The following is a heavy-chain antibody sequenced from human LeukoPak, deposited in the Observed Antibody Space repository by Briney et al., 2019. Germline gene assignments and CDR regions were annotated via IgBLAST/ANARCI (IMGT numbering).Heavy chain of an antibody. V-gene: IGHV3-21*01. CDR2: ISGSSTYI. Sequence: GGSLRLSCVASGFTFSSYSMNWVRQAPGKGLEWVSYISGSSTYIYYVDSLKGRFTISRDNAKNSLYLQMNSLRVEDTAVYYCARDDERATDAFDIWGQGTMVTVSS. CDR3: ARDDERATDAFDI. J-gene: IGHJ3*02. CDR1: GFTFSSYS. D-gene: IGHD1-26*01.